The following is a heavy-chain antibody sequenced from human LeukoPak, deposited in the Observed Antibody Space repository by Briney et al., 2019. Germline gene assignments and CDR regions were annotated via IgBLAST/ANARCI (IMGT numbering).Heavy chain of an antibody. D-gene: IGHD6-13*01. CDR1: GFTFSSYA. CDR3: AKYAGYSSSWYRPAEYFQH. Sequence: GGSLRLSCAASGFTFSSYAMSWVRQAPGKGLEWVSAISGSGGSTYYADSVKGRFTISRDNSKNTLYLQMNSLRAEDTAVYYCAKYAGYSSSWYRPAEYFQHWGQGTLVTVSS. J-gene: IGHJ1*01. CDR2: ISGSGGST. V-gene: IGHV3-23*01.